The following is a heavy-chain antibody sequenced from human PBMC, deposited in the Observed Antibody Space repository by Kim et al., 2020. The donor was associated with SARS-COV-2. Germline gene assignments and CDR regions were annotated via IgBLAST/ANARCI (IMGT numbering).Heavy chain of an antibody. D-gene: IGHD3-10*01. CDR2: ISAGGGGST. Sequence: GGSLRLSCAASGFTFSSYAMSWVRQAPGKGLEWVSAISAGGGGSTYYADSVKGRFTISRDNSKNTLYLQMNSLRAEDTAVYYCAKSPPPGVRGVIIKGLCYFDYWGQGTLVIVSS. CDR3: AKSPPPGVRGVIIKGLCYFDY. CDR1: GFTFSSYA. V-gene: IGHV3-23*01. J-gene: IGHJ4*02.